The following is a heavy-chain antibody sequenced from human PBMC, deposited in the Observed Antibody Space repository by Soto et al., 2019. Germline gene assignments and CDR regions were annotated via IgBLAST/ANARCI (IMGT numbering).Heavy chain of an antibody. Sequence: GESLKISCKGSGYTFTNYWIGWVRQMPGKGLEWMGIVYPGDSDTKYNPSFQGQVTISADKSITTTYLQWSSLKASDTAIYYCAASIFYYGMDIWGQGTTVTVSS. V-gene: IGHV5-51*01. J-gene: IGHJ6*02. CDR1: GYTFTNYW. CDR3: AASIFYYGMDI. CDR2: VYPGDSDT.